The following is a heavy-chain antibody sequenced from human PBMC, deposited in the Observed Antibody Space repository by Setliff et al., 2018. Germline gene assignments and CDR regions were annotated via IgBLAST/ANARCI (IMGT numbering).Heavy chain of an antibody. V-gene: IGHV1-18*01. J-gene: IGHJ6*03. CDR3: ARMITPHRWSYYYYYMDV. Sequence: ASVKVSCKASGYTFTSYGISWVRQAPGQGLEWMGWISAYNGNTNYAQKLQGRVTRTTDTSTSTAYMELRSLRSDDTAVYYCARMITPHRWSYYYYYMDVWGKGTTVTVSS. CDR1: GYTFTSYG. D-gene: IGHD3-16*01. CDR2: ISAYNGNT.